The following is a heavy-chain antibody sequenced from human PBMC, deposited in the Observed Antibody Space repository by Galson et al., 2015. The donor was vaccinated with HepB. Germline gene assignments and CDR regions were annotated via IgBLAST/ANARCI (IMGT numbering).Heavy chain of an antibody. D-gene: IGHD5-12*01. J-gene: IGHJ3*02. CDR1: GGSISSYY. V-gene: IGHV4-59*01. CDR2: IYYSGST. CDR3: ARTGYGGDPAFDI. Sequence: LSLTCTVSGGSISSYYWSWIRQPPGKGLEWIGYIYYSGSTNYNPSLKSRVTISVDTSKNQFSLKLSSVTAADTAVYYCARTGYGGDPAFDIWGQGTMVTVSS.